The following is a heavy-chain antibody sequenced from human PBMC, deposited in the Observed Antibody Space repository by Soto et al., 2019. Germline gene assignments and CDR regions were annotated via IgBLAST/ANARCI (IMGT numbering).Heavy chain of an antibody. J-gene: IGHJ4*02. D-gene: IGHD3-22*01. CDR3: TKVYSSGSYFPDY. CDR1: GFTFSSYA. V-gene: IGHV3-23*01. Sequence: GGSLRLSCAASGFTFSSYAMGWVRQTPGKGLEWVSVISATGSSTYYADPVKGRFTISRDNSKNTLYVQVNSLGAEDTAVYYCTKVYSSGSYFPDYWGQGALVTVSS. CDR2: ISATGSST.